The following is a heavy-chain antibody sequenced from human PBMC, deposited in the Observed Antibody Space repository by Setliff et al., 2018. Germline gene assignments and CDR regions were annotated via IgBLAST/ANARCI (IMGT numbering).Heavy chain of an antibody. CDR3: ARNWVTAQHYYYGMDV. D-gene: IGHD2-21*02. Sequence: LRLSCAASGFTFSSYTMHWVRQAPGKGLEYVSGISSDGGSTYYANSVKDRFTISRDNSKNTLWLQMGSLRAEDMAVYYCARNWVTAQHYYYGMDVWGQGTTVTVSS. CDR2: ISSDGGST. J-gene: IGHJ6*02. CDR1: GFTFSSYT. V-gene: IGHV3-64*01.